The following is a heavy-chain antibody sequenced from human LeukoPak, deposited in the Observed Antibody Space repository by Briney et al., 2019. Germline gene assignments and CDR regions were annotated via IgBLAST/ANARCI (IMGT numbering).Heavy chain of an antibody. CDR3: TTGVHTTVISYFDY. D-gene: IGHD2-21*01. Sequence: ASVKVSCTVSGYTLSKISIHWVRQAPGKGLEWMGGFHPEDGETIYTQKFQGRVTVTEDISTDTAYMELSSLRFEDTAVYYCTTGVHTTVISYFDYWGQGILVTVSS. J-gene: IGHJ4*02. V-gene: IGHV1-24*01. CDR2: FHPEDGET. CDR1: GYTLSKIS.